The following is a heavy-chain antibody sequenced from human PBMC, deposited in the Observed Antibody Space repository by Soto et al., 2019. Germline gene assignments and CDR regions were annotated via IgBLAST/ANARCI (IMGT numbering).Heavy chain of an antibody. D-gene: IGHD2-15*01. CDR1: GGSISSYY. CDR2: IYYSGST. Sequence: SETLSLTCTVSGGSISSYYWSWIRKPPGKGLEWIGYIYYSGSTNYNPSLKSRVTISVDTSKNQFSLKLSSVTAADTAVYYCARTYCSGGSCYSGYFDYWGQGTLVTVSS. CDR3: ARTYCSGGSCYSGYFDY. J-gene: IGHJ4*02. V-gene: IGHV4-59*01.